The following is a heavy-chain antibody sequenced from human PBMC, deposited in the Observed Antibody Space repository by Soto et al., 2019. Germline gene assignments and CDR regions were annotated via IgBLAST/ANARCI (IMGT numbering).Heavy chain of an antibody. CDR3: SRDGAVSANTNFDY. CDR1: GYTFTRFA. J-gene: IGHJ4*02. Sequence: QVQLVQSGAEVKKPGASVKVSCKASGYTFTRFAMHWVRQAPGQGPEWMGWINTGNGNTKYSQRFQGRVTISRDTFATTAYMELRSLRSEDTAVYYCSRDGAVSANTNFDYWGQGTLVTV. V-gene: IGHV1-3*04. D-gene: IGHD6-19*01. CDR2: INTGNGNT.